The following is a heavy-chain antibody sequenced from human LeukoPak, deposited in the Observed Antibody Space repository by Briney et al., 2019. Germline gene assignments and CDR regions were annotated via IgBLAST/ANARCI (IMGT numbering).Heavy chain of an antibody. CDR1: GGSISGGGYS. Sequence: SETLSLTCAVSGGSISGGGYSWSWIRQPPGKGLEWIGYIYHSGSTYYNPSLKSRVTISVDRSKNQSSLKLSSVTAADTAVYYCASMSLGAAAVGWFDPWGQGTLVTVSS. V-gene: IGHV4-30-2*01. D-gene: IGHD6-13*01. CDR3: ASMSLGAAAVGWFDP. CDR2: IYHSGST. J-gene: IGHJ5*02.